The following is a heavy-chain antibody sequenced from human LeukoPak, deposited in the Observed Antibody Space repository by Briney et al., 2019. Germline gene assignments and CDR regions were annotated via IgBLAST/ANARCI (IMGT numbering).Heavy chain of an antibody. CDR3: ARAYPEGYCSGGSCSNWFDP. CDR1: GGSISSSNW. J-gene: IGHJ5*02. D-gene: IGHD2-15*01. CDR2: IHHSGST. V-gene: IGHV4-4*02. Sequence: SETLSLTCAVSGGSISSSNWWSWVRQPPGKGLEWIGEIHHSGSTNYNPSLKSRVTISVDKSKNQFSLKLSSVTAADTAVYYCARAYPEGYCSGGSCSNWFDPWGQGTLVTVSS.